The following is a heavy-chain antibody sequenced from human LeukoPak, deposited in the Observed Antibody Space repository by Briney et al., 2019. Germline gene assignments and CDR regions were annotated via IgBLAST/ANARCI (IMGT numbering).Heavy chain of an antibody. J-gene: IGHJ6*02. CDR3: AKVESLYYYGMDV. CDR1: GFTFSSYA. V-gene: IGHV3-23*01. CDR2: ISGSGGST. Sequence: GGSLRLSCAASGFTFSSYAMSWVRQAPGKGLEWVSAISGSGGSTYYAGSVKGRFTISRDNSKNTLYLQMNSLRAEDTAVYYRAKVESLYYYGMDVWGQGTTVTVSS. D-gene: IGHD3-3*01.